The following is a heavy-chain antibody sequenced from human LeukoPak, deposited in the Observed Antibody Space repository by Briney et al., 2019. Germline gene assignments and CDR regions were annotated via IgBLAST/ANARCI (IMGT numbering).Heavy chain of an antibody. CDR3: ARVSDYGDYGSFDY. Sequence: ASVKVSCKASGGTFSSYASSWVRQAPGQGLEWMGGIIPIFGTANYAQKFQGRVTITADESTSTAYMELSSLRSEDTAVYYCARVSDYGDYGSFDYWGQGTLVTVSS. V-gene: IGHV1-69*01. CDR1: GGTFSSYA. D-gene: IGHD4-17*01. J-gene: IGHJ4*02. CDR2: IIPIFGTA.